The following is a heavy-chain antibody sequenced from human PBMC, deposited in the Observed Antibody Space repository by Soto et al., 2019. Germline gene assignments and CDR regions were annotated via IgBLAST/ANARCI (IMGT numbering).Heavy chain of an antibody. J-gene: IGHJ6*02. V-gene: IGHV1-8*01. CDR3: ARGRIADRPLFYYYYGLDV. CDR2: MNPNSGNT. D-gene: IGHD6-6*01. Sequence: QVQLVQSGAEVKKPGASVKVSCKASGYTFTSYDINWVRQATGQGLEWMGWMNPNSGNTGYAQKFQGRVTMTRNTSISTAYMELSSLRSEDTAVYYCARGRIADRPLFYYYYGLDVWGQGTTVTDSS. CDR1: GYTFTSYD.